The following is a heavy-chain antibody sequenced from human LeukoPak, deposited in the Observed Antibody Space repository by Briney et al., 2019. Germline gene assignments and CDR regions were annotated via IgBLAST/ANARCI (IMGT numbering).Heavy chain of an antibody. V-gene: IGHV3-7*01. Sequence: GGSLRLSCAASDFSFRSYWMSWVRQSPGRGLEWVANIKVDGSERYYVDSVKGRFTISRDNAKNLLFLQMNSLRAEDSAVYYCARGKVGAHTEFDHWGQGTLVTVSS. CDR1: DFSFRSYW. CDR2: IKVDGSER. J-gene: IGHJ4*02. D-gene: IGHD1-26*01. CDR3: ARGKVGAHTEFDH.